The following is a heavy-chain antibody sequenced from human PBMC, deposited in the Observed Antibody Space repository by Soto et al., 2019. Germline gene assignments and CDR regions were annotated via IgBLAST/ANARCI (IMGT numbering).Heavy chain of an antibody. Sequence: DVQLLESGGGLVQPGGSLSLACEASGFTFSDHGMSWVRQAPGKGLEGVSAISGSVGSTYYANSVKGRFTISRDNSKNKLFLQISSLRDEDTAVYYCAKDRTIAARNYDAWGQGALVTVSS. J-gene: IGHJ5*02. CDR3: AKDRTIAARNYDA. V-gene: IGHV3-23*01. CDR1: GFTFSDHG. D-gene: IGHD6-6*01. CDR2: ISGSVGST.